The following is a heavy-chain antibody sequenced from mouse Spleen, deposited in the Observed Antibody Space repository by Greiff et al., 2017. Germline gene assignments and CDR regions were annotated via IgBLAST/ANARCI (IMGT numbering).Heavy chain of an antibody. Sequence: QVQLQQPGTELVRPGASVKLSCKASGYTFTNYWMHWVKQRPGQGLEWIGNVNPNNGYTNYNETFKTKATLPVDKSSTSADVQLSSLTSEDSAVYYCAISTGRYFDYWGQGTTLTVSS. J-gene: IGHJ2*01. V-gene: IGHV1-53*01. CDR3: AISTGRYFDY. CDR2: VNPNNGYT. CDR1: GYTFTNYW.